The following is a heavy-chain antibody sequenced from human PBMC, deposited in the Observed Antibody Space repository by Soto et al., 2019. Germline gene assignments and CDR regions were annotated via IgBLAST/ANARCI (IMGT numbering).Heavy chain of an antibody. CDR3: ARDERITIFGVVEHDYGYYDAFDI. D-gene: IGHD3-3*01. CDR1: GYTFTSYG. V-gene: IGHV1-18*01. CDR2: ISAYNGNT. Sequence: ASVKVSCKASGYTFTSYGISWVRQAPGQGLEWMGWISAYNGNTNYAQKLQGRVTMTTDTSTSTAYMELRSLRSDDTAVYYCARDERITIFGVVEHDYGYYDAFDIWGQGTMVTVSS. J-gene: IGHJ3*02.